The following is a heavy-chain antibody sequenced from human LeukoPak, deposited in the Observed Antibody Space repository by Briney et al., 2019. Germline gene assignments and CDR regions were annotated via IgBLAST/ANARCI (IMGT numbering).Heavy chain of an antibody. J-gene: IGHJ4*02. CDR1: GFTFSSYS. Sequence: GGSLRLSCAASGFTFSSYSMNWVREAPGKGLEWVSSISSSSSYIYYADSVKGRFTISRDNAKNSLYLQMNSLRVEDTALYYCARRAPSHDFDDWGQGTLVTVSS. CDR3: ARRAPSHDFDD. V-gene: IGHV3-21*01. CDR2: ISSSSSYI.